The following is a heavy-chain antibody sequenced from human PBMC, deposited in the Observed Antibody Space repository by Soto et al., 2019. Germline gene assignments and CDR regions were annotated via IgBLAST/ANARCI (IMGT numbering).Heavy chain of an antibody. CDR1: GFTFTSYD. V-gene: IGHV1-46*01. CDR3: ARYGGYSYGYDS. Sequence: ASVKVSCKTSGFTFTSYDMHWVRQAPGQGLEWMGITKPSAGSTTYAQKFQGRFTVTRDTSTTTVYMELSRLTSEDTAVYYCARYGGYSYGYDSWGQGTQVTVSS. J-gene: IGHJ4*02. D-gene: IGHD5-18*01. CDR2: TKPSAGST.